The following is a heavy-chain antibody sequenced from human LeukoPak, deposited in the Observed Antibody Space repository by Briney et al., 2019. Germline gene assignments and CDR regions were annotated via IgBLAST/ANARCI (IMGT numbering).Heavy chain of an antibody. CDR3: ARGWELLGGVIDY. CDR1: GYTFTGYY. CDR2: INPNSGGT. D-gene: IGHD1-26*01. J-gene: IGHJ4*02. Sequence: ASVKVSCKASGYTFTGYYIHCVRQAPGQGLEWMGWINPNSGGTNYAQKFQGRVTMTRDTSISTAYMELSRPRSDDTAVYYCARGWELLGGVIDYWVQGTLATVSS. V-gene: IGHV1-2*02.